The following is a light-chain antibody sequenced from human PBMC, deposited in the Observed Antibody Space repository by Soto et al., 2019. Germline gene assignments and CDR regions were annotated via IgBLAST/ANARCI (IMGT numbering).Light chain of an antibody. Sequence: DIQMTQSPSSLSSSVGDRVTITFRASQTISSWLAWYQQKPGKAPKLLIYKASTLKSGVPSRFSGSRSGTEFTLTISSLQPEDFATYHCQQYDHLPITFGQGTRLEIK. CDR2: KAS. CDR1: QTISSW. J-gene: IGKJ5*01. V-gene: IGKV1-5*03. CDR3: QQYDHLPIT.